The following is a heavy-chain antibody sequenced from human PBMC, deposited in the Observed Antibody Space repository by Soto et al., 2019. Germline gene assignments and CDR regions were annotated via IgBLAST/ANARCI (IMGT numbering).Heavy chain of an antibody. CDR1: GFPFSNYA. CDR2: LSGSGVST. J-gene: IGHJ6*02. Sequence: GGSLRLSCAASGFPFSNYAMTWVRQAPGKGLEWVSALSGSGVSTYYADSVMGRFTISRDNSKNTVYLQMNSLRAEDTAVYYCAKATHSLTYYYSYGMDVWGQGTTVTVSS. D-gene: IGHD2-21*01. CDR3: AKATHSLTYYYSYGMDV. V-gene: IGHV3-23*01.